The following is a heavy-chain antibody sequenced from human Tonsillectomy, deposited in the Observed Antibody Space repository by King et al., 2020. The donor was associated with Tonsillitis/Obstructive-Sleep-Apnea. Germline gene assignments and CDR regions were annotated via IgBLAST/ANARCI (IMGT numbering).Heavy chain of an antibody. CDR2: IFIGDTT. CDR3: AGDEIGVNLLRY. Sequence: VQLVESGGGLIQPGGSLRLSCAASGFNVSRNYMSWVRQAPGMGLEWVSGIFIGDTTDYADSVKGRFAISRDNSKNTLYLQIHSLRVEDTAVYYRAGDEIGVNLLRYWGQGAQVTVSS. V-gene: IGHV3-53*01. D-gene: IGHD3-3*01. CDR1: GFNVSRNY. J-gene: IGHJ4*02.